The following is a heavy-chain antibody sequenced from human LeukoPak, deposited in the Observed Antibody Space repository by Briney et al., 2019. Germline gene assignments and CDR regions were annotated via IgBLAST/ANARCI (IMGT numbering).Heavy chain of an antibody. D-gene: IGHD4-23*01. CDR1: GFSLSGYW. Sequence: PGGSLRLSCAASGFSLSGYWMTWVRQAPGKGLEWVANINRDGSQKNHVDSVQGRFTISRDNAKNSLYLQMNSLRAEDTAVYYCARVGPYGGNFDYWGQGTLVTVSS. CDR2: INRDGSQK. J-gene: IGHJ4*02. V-gene: IGHV3-7*01. CDR3: ARVGPYGGNFDY.